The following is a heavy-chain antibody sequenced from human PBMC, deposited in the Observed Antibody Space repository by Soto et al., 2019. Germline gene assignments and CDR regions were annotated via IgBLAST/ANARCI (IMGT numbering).Heavy chain of an antibody. V-gene: IGHV3-30*18. Sequence: QPGGSLRLACAASGFTFSSYGMHWVRQDPGKGLEWVAVISYDGSNKYYADSVKGRFTISRDNSKNTLYLQMNSLRAEDTAVYYCAKGWLQLNRPGFGPDYWGQGTLVTVSS. D-gene: IGHD5-12*01. J-gene: IGHJ4*02. CDR1: GFTFSSYG. CDR3: AKGWLQLNRPGFGPDY. CDR2: ISYDGSNK.